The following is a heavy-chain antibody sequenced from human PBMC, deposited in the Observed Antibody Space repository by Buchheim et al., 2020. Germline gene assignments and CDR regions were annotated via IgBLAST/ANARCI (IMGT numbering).Heavy chain of an antibody. Sequence: EVQLVESGGGLVQPGGSLRLSCAASGFTFSSDWMSWVRQAPGKGLEWVANIKHDGSEKYYVDSVKGRFTISSDNAKNSLYLQMNSLRAEDTAVYYCASYSGLWSPFDYWGQGTL. D-gene: IGHD2-21*01. CDR1: GFTFSSDW. CDR3: ASYSGLWSPFDY. V-gene: IGHV3-7*03. J-gene: IGHJ4*02. CDR2: IKHDGSEK.